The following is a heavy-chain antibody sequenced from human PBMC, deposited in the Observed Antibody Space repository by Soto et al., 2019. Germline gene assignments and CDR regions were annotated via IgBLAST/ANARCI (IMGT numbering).Heavy chain of an antibody. Sequence: GASVKVSCKASGFTFTSSAMQWVRQARGQRLEWIGWIVVGSGNTNYAQKFQERVTITRDMSTSTAYMELSSLRSEDTAVYYCAGEGYSPDAFDIWGQGTMVTVSS. D-gene: IGHD3-16*02. CDR1: GFTFTSSA. CDR2: IVVGSGNT. V-gene: IGHV1-58*02. J-gene: IGHJ3*02. CDR3: AGEGYSPDAFDI.